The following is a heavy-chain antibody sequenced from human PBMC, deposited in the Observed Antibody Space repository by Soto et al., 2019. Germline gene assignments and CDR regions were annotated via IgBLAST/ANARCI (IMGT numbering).Heavy chain of an antibody. Sequence: QVQLQESGPGLVKPSETLSLTCTVSGGSVSSGSYYWSWIRQPPGNVLEWIGYIYYSGSTNYNPSLKSRVTISVDTSKNEFSLKLSSVTAADTAVYYCARYERYTAMVQGFDSWGQGTLVTVSS. D-gene: IGHD5-18*01. J-gene: IGHJ4*02. CDR1: GGSVSSGSYY. CDR3: ARYERYTAMVQGFDS. CDR2: IYYSGST. V-gene: IGHV4-61*01.